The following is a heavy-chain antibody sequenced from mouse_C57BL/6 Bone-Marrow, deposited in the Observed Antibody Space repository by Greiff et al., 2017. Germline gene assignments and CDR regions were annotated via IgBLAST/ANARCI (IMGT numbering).Heavy chain of an antibody. CDR1: GYTFTSYG. CDR2: IYPSSGNT. D-gene: IGHD1-1*01. V-gene: IGHV1-81*01. J-gene: IGHJ4*01. Sequence: QVQLQQSGAELARPGASVKLSCKASGYTFTSYGISWVKQRTGQGLEWIGEIYPSSGNTYYNEKFKGKATLTADKSSSTAYMELRSLTSEDSAVYFCARRGRLLRYYDAMDYWGQGTSVTVAS. CDR3: ARRGRLLRYYDAMDY.